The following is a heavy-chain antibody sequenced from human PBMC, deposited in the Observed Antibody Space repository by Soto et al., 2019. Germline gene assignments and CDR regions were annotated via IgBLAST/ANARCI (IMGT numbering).Heavy chain of an antibody. J-gene: IGHJ5*02. D-gene: IGHD6-13*01. Sequence: PGDSLKISCNGSGYGFTSYWIGWVRQMPGKGLEWMGIIYPGDSDTRYSPSFQGQVTISADKSISTAYLQWSSLKASDTAMYYCARQAMAAAGAFDPRGKGPLVTDSS. CDR1: GYGFTSYW. CDR2: IYPGDSDT. CDR3: ARQAMAAAGAFDP. V-gene: IGHV5-51*01.